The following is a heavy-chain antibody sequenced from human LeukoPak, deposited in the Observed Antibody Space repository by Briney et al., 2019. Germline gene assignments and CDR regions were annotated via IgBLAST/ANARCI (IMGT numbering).Heavy chain of an antibody. J-gene: IGHJ4*02. CDR1: GGTFSSYA. V-gene: IGHV1-69*13. D-gene: IGHD1-14*01. CDR3: ARAGPEPKLRLFDY. CDR2: IIPIFGTA. Sequence: SVEVSCKASGGTFSSYAISWVRQAPGQGLEWMGGIIPIFGTANYAQKFQGRVTITADESTSTAYMELSSLRSEDTAVYYCARAGPEPKLRLFDYWGQGTLVTVSS.